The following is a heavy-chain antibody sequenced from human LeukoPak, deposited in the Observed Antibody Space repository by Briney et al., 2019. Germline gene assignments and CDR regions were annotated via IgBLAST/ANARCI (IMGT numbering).Heavy chain of an antibody. D-gene: IGHD3-10*01. V-gene: IGHV3-66*01. CDR1: GFTVSSNY. CDR2: IYSGGST. Sequence: QTGGSLRLSCAASGFTVSSNYMSWVRQAPGKGLEWVSVIYSGGSTYYADSVKGRFTISRDNSKNTLYLQMNSLRAEDTAVYYCARDRYYGSGSYDYWGQGTLVTVSS. CDR3: ARDRYYGSGSYDY. J-gene: IGHJ4*02.